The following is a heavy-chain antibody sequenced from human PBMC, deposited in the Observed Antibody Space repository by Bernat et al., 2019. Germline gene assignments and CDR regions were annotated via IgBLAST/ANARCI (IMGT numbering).Heavy chain of an antibody. CDR1: GFTFSSYA. CDR2: ISYDGSNK. Sequence: VQLLESGGGVVQPGRSLRLSCAASGFTFSSYAMHWVRQAPGKGLEWVAVISYDGSNKYYADSVKGRFTISRDNSKNTLYLQMNSLRAEDTAVYYCARDPDYYDSSGYSSNWYFDLWGRGTLVTVSS. CDR3: ARDPDYYDSSGYSSNWYFDL. J-gene: IGHJ2*01. V-gene: IGHV3-30-3*01. D-gene: IGHD3-22*01.